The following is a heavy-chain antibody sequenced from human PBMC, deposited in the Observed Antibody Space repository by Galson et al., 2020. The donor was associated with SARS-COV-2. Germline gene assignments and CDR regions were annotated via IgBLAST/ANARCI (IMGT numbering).Heavy chain of an antibody. CDR3: ARVVELLSFGEDKWFDP. CDR1: GFTVSSNY. D-gene: IGHD3-10*01. J-gene: IGHJ5*02. V-gene: IGHV3-66*01. CDR2: IYSGGST. Sequence: GGSLRLSCAASGFTVSSNYMSWVRQVPGKGLEWVSLIYSGGSTYYADSVKGRFTISRDNSKNTLYLQMNSLRAEDTAVYYCARVVELLSFGEDKWFDPWGQGTLVTVSS.